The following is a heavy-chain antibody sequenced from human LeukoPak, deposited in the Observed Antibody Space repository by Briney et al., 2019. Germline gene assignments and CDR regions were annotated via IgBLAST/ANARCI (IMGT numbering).Heavy chain of an antibody. V-gene: IGHV4-39*01. D-gene: IGHD3-3*01. CDR3: ARTTLLRFLETPHWFDP. J-gene: IGHJ5*02. Sequence: SETLSLTCTVSGGSISSSSYYWGWIRQPPGKGLEWIGSIYYSGSTYYNPSLKSRVTISVDTSKNQFSLKLSSVTAAGTAVYYCARTTLLRFLETPHWFDPWGQGTLVTVSS. CDR2: IYYSGST. CDR1: GGSISSSSYY.